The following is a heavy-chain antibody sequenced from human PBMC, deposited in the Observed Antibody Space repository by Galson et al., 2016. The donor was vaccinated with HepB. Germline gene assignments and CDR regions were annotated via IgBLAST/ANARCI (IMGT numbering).Heavy chain of an antibody. CDR2: IYHSGTA. V-gene: IGHV4-4*02. Sequence: PPGKGLEWIGEIYHSGTANYNPSLESRGTMSLDKSKNQISLKVTSVTAADTAVYYCARHVGVPGTRGFDYWGQGTLVTVSS. CDR3: ARHVGVPGTRGFDY. D-gene: IGHD2-2*01. J-gene: IGHJ4*02.